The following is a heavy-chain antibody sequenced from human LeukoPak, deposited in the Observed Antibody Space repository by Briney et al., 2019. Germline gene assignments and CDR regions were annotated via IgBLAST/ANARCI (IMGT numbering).Heavy chain of an antibody. V-gene: IGHV3-21*01. CDR1: GFTFSDYN. Sequence: PGGSLRLSCAASGFTFSDYNMNWVRQAPGKGLEWVSSISSSSSYIYYADSVKGRFTISRDNAKNSLYLQMNSLRAEDTAVYYCASASRRREPDYWGQGTLVTVSS. CDR3: ASASRRREPDY. CDR2: ISSSSSYI. D-gene: IGHD1-14*01. J-gene: IGHJ4*02.